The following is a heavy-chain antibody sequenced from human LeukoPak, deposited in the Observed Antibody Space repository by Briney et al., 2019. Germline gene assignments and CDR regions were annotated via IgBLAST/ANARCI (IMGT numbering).Heavy chain of an antibody. D-gene: IGHD2-15*01. J-gene: IGHJ5*02. CDR1: GGSISSYN. V-gene: IGHV4-59*01. CDR3: ARVRVVAATRWVDP. Sequence: SETLSLTCTVSGGSISSYNWSWIRQPPRKRLGWIGYTYYSGRTNYNPSLKRRVTISVDTSKSQSSLKLSSVTAADTAVYYCARVRVVAATRWVDPWGQGNLVTVSS. CDR2: TYYSGRT.